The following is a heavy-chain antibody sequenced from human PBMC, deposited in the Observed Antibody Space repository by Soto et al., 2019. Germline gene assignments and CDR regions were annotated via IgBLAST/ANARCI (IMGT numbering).Heavy chain of an antibody. J-gene: IGHJ3*02. Sequence: ASVKVSCKASGFTFTSSAVQWVLQARGQRLEWIGWIVVGSGNTNYAQKFQERVTITRDMSTSTAYMELSSLRSEDTAVYYCAADPYRITMIVASFPGAFDIWGQGTMVTVSS. CDR1: GFTFTSSA. CDR3: AADPYRITMIVASFPGAFDI. D-gene: IGHD3-22*01. V-gene: IGHV1-58*01. CDR2: IVVGSGNT.